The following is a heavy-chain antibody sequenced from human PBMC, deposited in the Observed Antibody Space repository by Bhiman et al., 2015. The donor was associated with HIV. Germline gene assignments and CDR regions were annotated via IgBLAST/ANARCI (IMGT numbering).Heavy chain of an antibody. CDR2: LSYSGSNQ. CDR1: GFTFSTYA. CDR3: ARSGYSSSWDHWYFDL. D-gene: IGHD6-13*01. V-gene: IGHV3-30*04. Sequence: QVQLVESGGGVVQPGKSLRLSCAASGFTFSTYAMHWVRLSPGKGLEWMAVLSYSGSNQYYADSVKGRFTISRDNAENTLYLQMNSLRVDDTAVYYCARSGYSSSWDHWYFDLWGRGTLVTVSS. J-gene: IGHJ2*01.